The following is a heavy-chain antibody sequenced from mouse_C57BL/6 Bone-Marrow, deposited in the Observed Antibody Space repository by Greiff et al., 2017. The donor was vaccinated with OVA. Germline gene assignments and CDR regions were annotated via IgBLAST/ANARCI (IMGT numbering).Heavy chain of an antibody. Sequence: EVMLVESGGGLVQPGGSLKLSCAASGFTFSDYYMYWVRQTPEKRLEWVAYISNGGGSTYYPDTVKGRFTISRDNAKNTLYLQMSRLKSEDTAMYYCARQGIYYAMDYWGQGTSVTVSS. CDR2: ISNGGGST. CDR3: ARQGIYYAMDY. CDR1: GFTFSDYY. J-gene: IGHJ4*01. V-gene: IGHV5-12*01. D-gene: IGHD2-14*01.